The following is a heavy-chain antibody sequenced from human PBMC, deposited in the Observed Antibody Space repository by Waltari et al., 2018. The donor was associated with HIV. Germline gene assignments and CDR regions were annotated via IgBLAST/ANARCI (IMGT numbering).Heavy chain of an antibody. CDR3: ARTFTVATISPLLH. J-gene: IGHJ4*02. D-gene: IGHD5-12*01. Sequence: EVQLVESGGGSVQPGGSLRLSCAASGFTFSSYWMHWVRQVPGKGLVWVSRINSDGSSTTYADSVKGRFTISRDNAKSTLYLQMNSLRDEDTAVYYCARTFTVATISPLLHWGQGTLVTVSS. CDR2: INSDGSST. CDR1: GFTFSSYW. V-gene: IGHV3-74*01.